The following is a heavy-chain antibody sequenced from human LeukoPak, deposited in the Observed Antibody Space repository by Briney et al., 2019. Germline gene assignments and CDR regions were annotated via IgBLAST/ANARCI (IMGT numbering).Heavy chain of an antibody. J-gene: IGHJ3*02. CDR3: AREDDAFDI. V-gene: IGHV3-30*01. CDR1: GFTFSSYA. Sequence: GGSLRLSCAASGFTFSSYAMHWVRQAPGKGLEWVAVISYDGSNKYYADSVKGRFTISRDNSKNTLYLQMNSLRAEDTAVYYCAREDDAFDIWGQGTMVTVSS. CDR2: ISYDGSNK.